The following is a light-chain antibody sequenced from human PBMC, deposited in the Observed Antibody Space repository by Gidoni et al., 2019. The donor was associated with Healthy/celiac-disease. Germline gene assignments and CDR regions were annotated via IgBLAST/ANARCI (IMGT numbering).Light chain of an antibody. V-gene: IGKV1-33*01. CDR3: QQYDNLPLT. CDR1: QDSSNY. J-gene: IGKJ4*01. Sequence: DIQMTQSPSSLSASVGDRVTITCQASQDSSNYLNWYQQKPGKAPKLLIYDASNLETGVTSRFSGSGSGTDFTFTISSLQPEDIATYYCQQYDNLPLTFXGXTKVEIK. CDR2: DAS.